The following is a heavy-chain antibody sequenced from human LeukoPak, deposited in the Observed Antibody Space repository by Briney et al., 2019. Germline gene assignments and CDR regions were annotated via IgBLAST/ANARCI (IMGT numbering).Heavy chain of an antibody. Sequence: GGSLRLSCAASGFTFSSCGMSWVRQAPGKGLEWVSGISGSGGSTYYADSVKGRFTISRDNSKNTLYLQMNSLRAEDTAVYYCAKDQSAGWYSDCWGQGTLVTVSS. CDR2: ISGSGGST. D-gene: IGHD6-19*01. V-gene: IGHV3-23*01. J-gene: IGHJ4*02. CDR1: GFTFSSCG. CDR3: AKDQSAGWYSDC.